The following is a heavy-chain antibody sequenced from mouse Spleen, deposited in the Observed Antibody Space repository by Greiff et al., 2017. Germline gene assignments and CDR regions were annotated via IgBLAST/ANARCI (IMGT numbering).Heavy chain of an antibody. D-gene: IGHD2-1*01. Sequence: VQRVESGPELGKPGASAKISRKDSGYSFTSYYLHWVKQTPGQGPEWIGWIYPGSGNTKYKEKFKGKATLTADTSSSTAYMQLSSLTSEDAAVYCCARDRLGYDGSPFAYWGQGTLVTVSA. CDR3: ARDRLGYDGSPFAY. V-gene: IGHV1-66*01. J-gene: IGHJ3*01. CDR1: GYSFTSYY. CDR2: IYPGSGNT.